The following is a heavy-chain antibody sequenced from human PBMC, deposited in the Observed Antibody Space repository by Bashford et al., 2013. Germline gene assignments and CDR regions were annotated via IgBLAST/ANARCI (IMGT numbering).Heavy chain of an antibody. D-gene: IGHD3-3*01. CDR2: IIPIFGTA. CDR3: ARRPPLVFQADDAFDI. CDR1: GGTFSSYA. Sequence: SVKVSCKASGGTFSSYAISWVRQAPGQGLEWMGGIIPIFGTANYAQKFQGRVTITADESTSTAYMELSSLRSEDTAVYYCARRPPLVFQADDAFDIWGQGTMVTVSS. J-gene: IGHJ3*02. V-gene: IGHV1-69*13.